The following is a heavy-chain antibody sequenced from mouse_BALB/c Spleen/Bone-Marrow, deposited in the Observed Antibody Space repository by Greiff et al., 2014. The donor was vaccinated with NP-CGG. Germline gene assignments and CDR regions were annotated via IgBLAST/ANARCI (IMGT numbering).Heavy chain of an antibody. D-gene: IGHD2-14*01. CDR2: IHPNSGNT. Sequence: QVPLQQSGSVLGRPGASVKLSCKASGYTFTSSWVHWGEQRPGQGLEGIGEIHPNSGNTNYNEKFKGKATLTVDTSSSTAYVDLSSLTSEDSAVYYCARHHRYAYYFDYWGQGTTLTVSS. CDR3: ARHHRYAYYFDY. CDR1: GYTFTSSW. J-gene: IGHJ2*01. V-gene: IGHV1S130*01.